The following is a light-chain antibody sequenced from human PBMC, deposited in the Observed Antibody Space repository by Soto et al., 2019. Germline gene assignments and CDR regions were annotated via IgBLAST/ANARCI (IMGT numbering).Light chain of an antibody. CDR1: QDISHY. CDR2: TAS. Sequence: DIQMTQSPSSLSASVGDTVTITCRASQDISHYLAWYQKRPGKVPKLLIHTASILQSGVSSRFSASGSGTDFTLTISSLQPEDVATSYRQKYDRLPSTFGRGPKVDIK. J-gene: IGKJ1*01. CDR3: QKYDRLPST. V-gene: IGKV1-27*01.